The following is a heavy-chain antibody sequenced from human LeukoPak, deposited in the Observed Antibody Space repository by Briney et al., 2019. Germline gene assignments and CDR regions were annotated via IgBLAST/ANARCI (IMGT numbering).Heavy chain of an antibody. Sequence: PSETLSLTCAVSGGSISSSNWWSWVRQPPGKGLEWIGEIYHSGSTNYNPSLKSRVTISVDKSKNQFSLKLSSVTAADTAVYYCARDRECYDSSGYYAFQHWGQGTLVTVSS. CDR2: IYHSGST. CDR3: ARDRECYDSSGYYAFQH. J-gene: IGHJ1*01. D-gene: IGHD3-22*01. CDR1: GGSISSSNW. V-gene: IGHV4-4*02.